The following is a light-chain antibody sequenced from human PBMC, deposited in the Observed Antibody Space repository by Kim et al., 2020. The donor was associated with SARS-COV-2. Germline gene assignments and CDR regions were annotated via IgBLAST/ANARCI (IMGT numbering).Light chain of an antibody. CDR2: GNA. V-gene: IGLV1-40*01. J-gene: IGLJ2*01. CDR1: QPNIGAGCH. CDR3: QSYDRILTGFMI. Sequence: ISCPGTQPNIGAGCHIHCYQHRPGPTTTLILNGNANRPAAAPDRFSGSASGSAASLSITGLQAEDEDDYYCQSYDRILTGFMIFGGGTQLTVL.